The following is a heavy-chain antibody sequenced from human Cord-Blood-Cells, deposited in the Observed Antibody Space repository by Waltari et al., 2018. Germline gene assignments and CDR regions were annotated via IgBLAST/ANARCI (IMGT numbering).Heavy chain of an antibody. V-gene: IGHV3-53*01. D-gene: IGHD2-21*01. Sequence: EVQLVESGGGLIQPGGSLRLSCAASGFTVSSNYMSWGRQAPGKGLEWVSVFYSGGTTYYADSVKGRFTISRDNSKNTLYLQMNSLRAEDTAVYYCARGIVVVIASSRAFDIWGQGTMVTVSS. CDR2: FYSGGTT. CDR1: GFTVSSNY. CDR3: ARGIVVVIASSRAFDI. J-gene: IGHJ3*02.